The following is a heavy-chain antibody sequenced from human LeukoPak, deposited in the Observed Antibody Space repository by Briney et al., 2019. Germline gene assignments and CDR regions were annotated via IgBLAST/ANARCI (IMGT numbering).Heavy chain of an antibody. D-gene: IGHD6-19*01. CDR3: ARARPHGGGWYWPRGVFDY. CDR2: INHSGST. Sequence: PSETLSLTCAVYGGSFSGYYWSWIRQPPGKGLEWIGEINHSGSTNYNPSLKSRVTISVDTSKNQFSLKLSSVTAADTAVYYCARARPHGGGWYWPRGVFDYWGQGTLVTVSS. CDR1: GGSFSGYY. V-gene: IGHV4-34*01. J-gene: IGHJ4*02.